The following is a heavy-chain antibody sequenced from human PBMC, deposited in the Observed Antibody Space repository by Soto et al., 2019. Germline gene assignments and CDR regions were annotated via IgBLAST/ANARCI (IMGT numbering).Heavy chain of an antibody. J-gene: IGHJ6*02. D-gene: IGHD6-13*01. Sequence: SETLSLTCTVSGGSISSYYWSWIRQPPGKGLEWIGNIYYSGSTNYNPSLKSRVTISVDTSKNQFSLKLSSVTAADTAVYYCARRARIAAAGLYYYGMDVWGQGTTVTVSS. CDR1: GGSISSYY. V-gene: IGHV4-59*08. CDR3: ARRARIAAAGLYYYGMDV. CDR2: IYYSGST.